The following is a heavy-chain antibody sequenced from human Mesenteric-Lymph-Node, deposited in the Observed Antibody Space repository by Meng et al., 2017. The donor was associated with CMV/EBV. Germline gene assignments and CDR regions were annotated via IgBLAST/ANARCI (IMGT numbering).Heavy chain of an antibody. CDR2: IYYNGST. V-gene: IGHV4-59*01. CDR1: GCISNYC. CDR3: ARTSYYDILTGWRYYFDY. Sequence: GCISNYCWTWIRQTPGKGLEWIGYIYYNGSTNYNPSLKSRATISVDTSKNQFSLKLSSVAAADTAVYYCARTSYYDILTGWRYYFDYWGQGTLVTVSS. J-gene: IGHJ4*02. D-gene: IGHD3-9*01.